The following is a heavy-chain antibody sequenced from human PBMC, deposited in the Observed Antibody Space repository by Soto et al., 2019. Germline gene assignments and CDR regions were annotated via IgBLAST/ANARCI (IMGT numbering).Heavy chain of an antibody. Sequence: QGQLLQSGAEVKKPGASVKVSCKTSGYSFTDYKLHWVRQAPGQGLEWMGWVDPNGGGSNSAQKFQGSVTMTWDTXXTTAYLGLTRLTTNDTATYFCATWVDYGDFEGFDFWGQGTLVTVSS. J-gene: IGHJ4*02. CDR3: ATWVDYGDFEGFDF. D-gene: IGHD4-17*01. V-gene: IGHV1-2*04. CDR2: VDPNGGGS. CDR1: GYSFTDYK.